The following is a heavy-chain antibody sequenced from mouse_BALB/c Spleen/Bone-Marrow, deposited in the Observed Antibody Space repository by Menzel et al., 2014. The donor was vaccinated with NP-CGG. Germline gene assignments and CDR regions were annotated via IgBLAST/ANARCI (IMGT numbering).Heavy chain of an antibody. V-gene: IGHV1-14*01. CDR3: ARPIQLGLPYGVYY. CDR1: GYTFTSYV. CDR2: INPYNDGT. D-gene: IGHD3-1*01. Sequence: EVKLMESGPELVKPGASVKMSCKASGYTFTSYVMHWVKRKPGQGLEWIGYINPYNDGTKYNEKFKGKATLTSDKSSSTAYMELSSLTSEDSTVYYDARPIQLGLPYGVYYWGQDTTLPVSS. J-gene: IGHJ2*01.